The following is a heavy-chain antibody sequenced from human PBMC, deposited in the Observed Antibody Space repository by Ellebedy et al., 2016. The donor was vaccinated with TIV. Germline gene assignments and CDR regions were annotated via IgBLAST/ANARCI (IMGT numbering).Heavy chain of an antibody. CDR1: GYTFTSYD. J-gene: IGHJ4*02. D-gene: IGHD6-13*01. Sequence: AASVKVSCKASGYTFTSYDINWVRQAAGKGLEWMEWVTPNSGYTRYAQKFQGRVTMTRAASISTAYMELSSLRSEDPAMYYCAAYSGSWYGGGDDYWGQGTLVTVSS. CDR2: VTPNSGYT. V-gene: IGHV1-8*01. CDR3: AAYSGSWYGGGDDY.